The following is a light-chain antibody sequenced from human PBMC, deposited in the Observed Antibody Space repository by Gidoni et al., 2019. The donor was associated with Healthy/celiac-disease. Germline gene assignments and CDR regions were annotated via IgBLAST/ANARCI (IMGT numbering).Light chain of an antibody. CDR3: QHLNSYPLT. CDR1: PGISSY. CDR2: AAS. J-gene: IGKJ4*01. V-gene: IGKV1-9*01. Sequence: DIQLTQSPSFLSASVGASVTITFRASPGISSYLAWYQQKPGKAPKLLIYAASTLQSGVPSRFRGSGSGTEFPLTISSLQPEYVATYYCQHLNSYPLTFGGGTKVEIK.